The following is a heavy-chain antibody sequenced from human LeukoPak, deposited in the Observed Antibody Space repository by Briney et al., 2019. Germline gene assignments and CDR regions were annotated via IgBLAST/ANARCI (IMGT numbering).Heavy chain of an antibody. CDR1: GGTFSSYA. J-gene: IGHJ4*02. V-gene: IGHV1-46*01. CDR2: INPSGGST. Sequence: ASVKVSCKASGGTFSSYAISWVRQAPGQGLEWMGIINPSGGSTSYAQKFQGRVTMTRDTSTSTVYMELSSLRSEDTAVYYCARDHCSGGSCYPRFDYWGQGTLVTVSS. CDR3: ARDHCSGGSCYPRFDY. D-gene: IGHD2-15*01.